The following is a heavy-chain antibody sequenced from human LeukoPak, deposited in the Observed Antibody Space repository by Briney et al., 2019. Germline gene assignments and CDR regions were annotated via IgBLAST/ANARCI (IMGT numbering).Heavy chain of an antibody. CDR2: IRSKANSFAT. J-gene: IGHJ4*02. D-gene: IGHD2-15*01. V-gene: IGHV3-73*01. CDR3: TRRYARYCSGGSCYWRDY. Sequence: GGSLKLSCAASGFTFSGSARHWVRQASRKGLEWVGRIRSKANSFATAYAASVKGGFTISRDDSKNTAYLQMNSLKTEDTAVYHCTRRYARYCSGGSCYWRDYWGQGTLVTVSS. CDR1: GFTFSGSA.